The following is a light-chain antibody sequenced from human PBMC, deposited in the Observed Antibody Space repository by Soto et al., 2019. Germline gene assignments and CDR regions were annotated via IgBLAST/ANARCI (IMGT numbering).Light chain of an antibody. V-gene: IGKV1-39*01. CDR1: QSITNS. J-gene: IGKJ3*01. Sequence: DIQMTQSPSSLSASVGDRVTITCRASQSITNSLNWYQHKPGKAPTLVVYAASSLQSGVPSRFSVCGSGTDFTLTISSLQPEDFATYYCQQGHSMPFTFGPGTKVDIK. CDR3: QQGHSMPFT. CDR2: AAS.